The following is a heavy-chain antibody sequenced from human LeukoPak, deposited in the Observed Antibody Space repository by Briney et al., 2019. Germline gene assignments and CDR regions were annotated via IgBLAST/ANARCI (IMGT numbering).Heavy chain of an antibody. CDR3: ARGPYSSGWYGCPDY. CDR2: INTDNGIT. Sequence: ASVKVSCKASGYSFIYYAIHWVRQAPGQSLEWMGWINTDNGITKYSQKFQGRVTITRDTSASTAYMELTSLRSEDTAVYYCARGPYSSGWYGCPDYWGQGTLVTVSS. D-gene: IGHD6-19*01. J-gene: IGHJ4*02. V-gene: IGHV1-3*04. CDR1: GYSFIYYA.